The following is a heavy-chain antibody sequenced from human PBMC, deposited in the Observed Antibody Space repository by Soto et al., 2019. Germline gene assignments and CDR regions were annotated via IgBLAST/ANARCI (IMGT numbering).Heavy chain of an antibody. D-gene: IGHD2-21*02. CDR2: ISSSGST. Sequence: SETLSLTCTVSGDSIGGVGYWSWIRQFPGRGLEWIGCISSSGSTYYNPALNNRISLSLDTSQNQFSLKLLSLTAADTAIYYFAISGVTGIVIPSHWFDPWGQGSQVTVS. CDR3: AISGVTGIVIPSHWFDP. V-gene: IGHV4-31*03. CDR1: GDSIGGVGY. J-gene: IGHJ5*02.